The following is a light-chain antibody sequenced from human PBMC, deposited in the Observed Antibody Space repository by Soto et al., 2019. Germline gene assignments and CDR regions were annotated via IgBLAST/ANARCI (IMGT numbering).Light chain of an antibody. CDR1: QSVSSTY. Sequence: EFVLTQSPGTLSLSPGERATLSCRASQSVSSTYLAWYQQKLGQAPRLLIYGASSRATGIPDRFSGSGSGTDFTLTISRLEPEDFAVYYCQHYGSSLWTFDQGTKVEIK. CDR3: QHYGSSLWT. V-gene: IGKV3-20*01. CDR2: GAS. J-gene: IGKJ1*01.